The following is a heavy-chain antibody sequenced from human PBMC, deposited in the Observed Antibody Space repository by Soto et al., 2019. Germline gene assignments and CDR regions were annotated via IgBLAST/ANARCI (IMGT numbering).Heavy chain of an antibody. Sequence: EVQLVESGGGLVQPGGSLRLSCAASGFTFSSYSMNWVRQAPGKGLEWVSYISSSSSTIYYADSVKGRFTISRDNAKNSLYLQMNSLRAEDTAVYYCASIWAANYYGSGSYYRFDYWGQGTLVTVSS. V-gene: IGHV3-48*01. D-gene: IGHD3-10*01. J-gene: IGHJ4*02. CDR2: ISSSSSTI. CDR1: GFTFSSYS. CDR3: ASIWAANYYGSGSYYRFDY.